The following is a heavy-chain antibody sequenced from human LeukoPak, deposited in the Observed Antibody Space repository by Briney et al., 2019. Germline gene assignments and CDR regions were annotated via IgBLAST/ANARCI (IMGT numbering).Heavy chain of an antibody. CDR3: AAEYYYDSSGYYGGGFDY. CDR1: GGSITSDY. D-gene: IGHD3-22*01. J-gene: IGHJ4*02. Sequence: PSETLSLTCTVSGGSITSDYWSWIRQPPGKGLEWIGDIYYSGRTNYNPSLKSRVTISVDRSKNQFSLKLTSVTAADTAVYYCAAEYYYDSSGYYGGGFDYWGQGTLVTVSS. CDR2: IYYSGRT. V-gene: IGHV4-59*08.